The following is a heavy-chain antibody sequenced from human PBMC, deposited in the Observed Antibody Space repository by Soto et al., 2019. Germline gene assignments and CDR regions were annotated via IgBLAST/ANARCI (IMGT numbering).Heavy chain of an antibody. CDR1: GFTFSSYS. V-gene: IGHV3-21*01. CDR2: ISSSSSYI. CDR3: EGGPDGGIAAAGGDY. D-gene: IGHD6-13*01. J-gene: IGHJ4*02. Sequence: EVQLVESGGGLVQPGGSLRLSCAASGFTFSSYSMNWVRQAPGKGLEWVSSISSSSSYIYYADSVKGRFTISRDNGEKSLYLQMNSLRDEGAAVYYCEGGPDGGIAAAGGDYWGQGTLVTVSS.